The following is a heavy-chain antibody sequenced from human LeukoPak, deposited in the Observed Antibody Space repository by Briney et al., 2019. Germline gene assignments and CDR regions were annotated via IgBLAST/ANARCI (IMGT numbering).Heavy chain of an antibody. J-gene: IGHJ6*02. D-gene: IGHD5-18*01. CDR3: ARGKYGYGPRRGADV. CDR1: GGSFSGYY. Sequence: SETLSLTCAVYGGSFSGYYWSWIRQPPGKGLEWIGEINHSGSTNYNPSLKSRVTISVDTSKNQFSLKLSSVTAADTAVYYCARGKYGYGPRRGADVWGQGTTVTVSS. V-gene: IGHV4-34*01. CDR2: INHSGST.